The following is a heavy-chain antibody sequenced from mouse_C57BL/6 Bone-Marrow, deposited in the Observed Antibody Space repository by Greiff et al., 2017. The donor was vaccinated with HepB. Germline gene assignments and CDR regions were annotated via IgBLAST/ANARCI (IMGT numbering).Heavy chain of an antibody. Sequence: QVQLQQPGAELVMPGASVKLSCKASGYTFTSYWMHWVKQRPGQGLEWIGEIDPSDSYTNYNQKFKGKSTLTVDKSSSTAYMQLSSLTSEDSAVYYCARSTMITTRAMDYWGQGTSVTVSS. V-gene: IGHV1-69*01. J-gene: IGHJ4*01. D-gene: IGHD2-4*01. CDR3: ARSTMITTRAMDY. CDR1: GYTFTSYW. CDR2: IDPSDSYT.